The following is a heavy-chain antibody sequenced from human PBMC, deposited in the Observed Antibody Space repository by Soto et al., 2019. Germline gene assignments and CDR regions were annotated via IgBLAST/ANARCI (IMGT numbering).Heavy chain of an antibody. V-gene: IGHV4-34*01. CDR2: INHSGST. D-gene: IGHD3-16*02. CDR3: ARGGYYDYIWGSYRSSAVDY. Sequence: SETLSLTCAVYGGSFSGYYWSWIRQPPGKGLEWIGEINHSGSTNYNPSLKSRVTISVDTSKNQFSLKLGSVTAADTAVYYCARGGYYDYIWGSYRSSAVDYWGQGTLVTVSS. CDR1: GGSFSGYY. J-gene: IGHJ4*02.